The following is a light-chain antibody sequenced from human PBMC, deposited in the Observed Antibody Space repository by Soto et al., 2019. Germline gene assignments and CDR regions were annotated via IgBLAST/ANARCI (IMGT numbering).Light chain of an antibody. Sequence: EIVLTQSPVTLSLSPGERATLSCRASQSVSSSYLAWYQQKPGQAPRLLIYGASSRATGIPDMFSGSGSGTDFTLTISRLEPEDFAVYYCQQYGSSPLTFGGGTKVEIK. CDR1: QSVSSSY. CDR3: QQYGSSPLT. CDR2: GAS. J-gene: IGKJ4*01. V-gene: IGKV3-20*01.